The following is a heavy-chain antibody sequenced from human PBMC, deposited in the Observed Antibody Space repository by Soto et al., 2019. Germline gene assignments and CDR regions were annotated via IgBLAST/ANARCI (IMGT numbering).Heavy chain of an antibody. CDR3: ARDFDYLDH. V-gene: IGHV4-61*01. CDR2: VYYTGRT. J-gene: IGHJ4*02. D-gene: IGHD3-9*01. Sequence: QVQLEESGPGLVKPSETLSLTCSVSGGSVSSGSYYWSWIRQPPGKGLEWIGYVYYTGRTTYNPSLMSRVTVSMDRSKNQFSLELSSVTAADTAIYYCARDFDYLDHWGQGTLVTVSS. CDR1: GGSVSSGSYY.